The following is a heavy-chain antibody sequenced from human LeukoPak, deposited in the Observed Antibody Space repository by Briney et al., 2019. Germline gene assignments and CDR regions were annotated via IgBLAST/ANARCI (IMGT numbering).Heavy chain of an antibody. V-gene: IGHV7-4-1*02. CDR3: ARDISPRRYYDILTGYNYLDY. D-gene: IGHD3-9*01. J-gene: IGHJ4*02. CDR1: GYTFTSYA. CDR2: INTNTGNP. Sequence: ASVKVSCKASGYTFTSYAMNWVRQAPGQGLEWMGWINTNTGNPTYAQGFTGRFVFSLDTSVSTAYLQISSLKAEDTAVYYCARDISPRRYYDILTGYNYLDYWGQGTLVTVSS.